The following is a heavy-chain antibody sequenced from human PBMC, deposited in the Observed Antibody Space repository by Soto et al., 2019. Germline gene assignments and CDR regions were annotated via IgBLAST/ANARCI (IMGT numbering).Heavy chain of an antibody. CDR1: VGSISRGGYY. J-gene: IGHJ6*03. V-gene: IGHV4-31*03. D-gene: IGHD6-13*01. CDR3: ARDRIAALLGYYYYYMDV. CDR2: IYYSGST. Sequence: QVQLQESGPGLVKPSQNLSLTCTVSVGSISRGGYYWSWIRQHPGKVLEWLGYIYYSGSTYYNPSLKSRVTISVDTSKNQFSLKLSSVTAADTAVYYCARDRIAALLGYYYYYMDVWGKGTTVTVSS.